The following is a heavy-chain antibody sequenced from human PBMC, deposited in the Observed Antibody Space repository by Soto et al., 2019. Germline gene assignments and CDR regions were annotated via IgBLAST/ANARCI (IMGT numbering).Heavy chain of an antibody. J-gene: IGHJ3*01. CDR2: ISTSTGNT. D-gene: IGHD6-6*01. Sequence: QVQLVQSGGEVKKPGASVKVSCKASGYTFTTYDVTWVRQAPGQGLEWMGWISTSTGNTNYVQKLQGRVTMTTDTSASTAYMELRSLRSDDTAVYFCARAEGIAARHDAYDLWGQGTMVAVSS. CDR1: GYTFTTYD. V-gene: IGHV1-18*04. CDR3: ARAEGIAARHDAYDL.